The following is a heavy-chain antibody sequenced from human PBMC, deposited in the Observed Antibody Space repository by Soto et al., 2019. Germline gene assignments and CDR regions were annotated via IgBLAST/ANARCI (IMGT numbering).Heavy chain of an antibody. CDR3: ARSFSGYFGY. CDR2: ISGSSTYT. Sequence: RPSDAAAGVTFSDYDMSWIRQAPGKGLEWVSYISGSSTYTNSTESVKGRFTISRDNAKNSLYLQMDSLRAEDTARYFCARSFSGYFGYWGQGALFTVSS. D-gene: IGHD3-22*01. V-gene: IGHV3-11*06. J-gene: IGHJ4*02. CDR1: GVTFSDYD.